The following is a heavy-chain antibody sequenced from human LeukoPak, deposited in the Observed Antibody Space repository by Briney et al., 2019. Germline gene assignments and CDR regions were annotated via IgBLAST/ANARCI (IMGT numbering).Heavy chain of an antibody. Sequence: GGSLRLSCAASGFLFSDYAMNWVRQAPGKGLEWVANIKQDGSEKYYVDSVKGRFTISRDNAKNSLYLQMNRLRAEDTAVYSCARELNGLDPWGQGTLVTVSS. D-gene: IGHD2-8*01. V-gene: IGHV3-7*01. CDR3: ARELNGLDP. CDR1: GFLFSDYA. CDR2: IKQDGSEK. J-gene: IGHJ5*02.